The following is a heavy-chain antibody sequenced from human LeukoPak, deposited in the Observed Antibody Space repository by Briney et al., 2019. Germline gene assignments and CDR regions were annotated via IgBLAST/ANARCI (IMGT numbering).Heavy chain of an antibody. Sequence: GGSLRLSCAASGFTFRNYWMSWVRQAPGKGLEWVANIKQDGSEKYYVDSVKGRFTISRDNAKNSLYLQMKSLRVEDTAVYYCARDRSIAAADFDYWGQGTLVTVSS. CDR3: ARDRSIAAADFDY. CDR1: GFTFRNYW. D-gene: IGHD6-13*01. V-gene: IGHV3-7*04. J-gene: IGHJ4*02. CDR2: IKQDGSEK.